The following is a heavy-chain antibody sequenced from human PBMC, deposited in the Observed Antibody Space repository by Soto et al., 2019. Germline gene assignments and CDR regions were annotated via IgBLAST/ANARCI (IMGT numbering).Heavy chain of an antibody. CDR3: ARGPAYIDGWRTFDL. CDR2: TYYNGDT. D-gene: IGHD6-19*01. Sequence: SETLSLTCTVSADSFSVAEYYWSWIRQPLGKGPEWIGYTYYNGDTKYNPALRSRVTMSEDTSKNQFSLRLSSVTAADTAVYFCARGPAYIDGWRTFDLWGRGIMVTVSS. J-gene: IGHJ4*02. V-gene: IGHV4-61*08. CDR1: ADSFSVAEYY.